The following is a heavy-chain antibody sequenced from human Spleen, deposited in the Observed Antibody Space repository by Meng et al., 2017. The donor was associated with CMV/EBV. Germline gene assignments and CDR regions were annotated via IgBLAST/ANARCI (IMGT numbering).Heavy chain of an antibody. CDR2: ISSSGSTI. CDR1: GFTFSSYA. V-gene: IGHV3-48*03. J-gene: IGHJ6*02. Sequence: GGSLRLSCAASGFTFSSYAMHWVRQAPGKGLEWVSYISSSGSTIYYADSVKGRFTISRDNAKNSLYLQMNSLRAEDTAVYYCARSIAARRVYYYYYGMDVWGQGTTVTVSS. CDR3: ARSIAARRVYYYYYGMDV. D-gene: IGHD6-6*01.